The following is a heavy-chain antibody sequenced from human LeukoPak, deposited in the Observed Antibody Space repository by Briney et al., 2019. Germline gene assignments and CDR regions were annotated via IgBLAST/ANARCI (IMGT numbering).Heavy chain of an antibody. D-gene: IGHD3-3*01. V-gene: IGHV1-18*01. CDR3: ARGGYDFWSGYASGYYGMDV. J-gene: IGHJ6*02. Sequence: ASVKVSCKASGYTFTSYGISWVRQAPGQGLEWMGWISAYNGNTNYAQKLQGRVTMTTGTSTSTAYMELRSLRSDDTAVYYCARGGYDFWSGYASGYYGMDVWGQGTTVTVSS. CDR1: GYTFTSYG. CDR2: ISAYNGNT.